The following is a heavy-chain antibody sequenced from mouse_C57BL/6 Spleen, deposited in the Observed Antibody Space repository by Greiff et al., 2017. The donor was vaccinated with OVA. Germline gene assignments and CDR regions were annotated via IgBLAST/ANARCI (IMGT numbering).Heavy chain of an antibody. CDR2: IDPGNGGT. CDR1: GFNIKDDY. V-gene: IGHV14-4*01. J-gene: IGHJ4*01. D-gene: IGHD2-4*01. Sequence: EVQLQESGAELVRPGASVKLSCTASGFNIKDDYMHWVKQRPEQGLEWIGWIDPGNGGTEYASKFQGKATITADTSSNTAYLQLSSLTSEDTAVYYCTTYDYDPYYAMDYWGQGTSVTVSS. CDR3: TTYDYDPYYAMDY.